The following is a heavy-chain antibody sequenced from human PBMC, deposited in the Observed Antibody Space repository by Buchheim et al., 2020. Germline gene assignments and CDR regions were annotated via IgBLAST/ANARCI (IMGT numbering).Heavy chain of an antibody. V-gene: IGHV1-8*01. J-gene: IGHJ6*02. CDR2: MNPNSGNT. D-gene: IGHD3-9*01. Sequence: QVQLVQSGAEVKKPGASVKVSCKASGYTFTSYDINWVRQATGQGLEWMGWMNPNSGNTGYAQKFKGRATMTRNTSISTAYMELSSLRSEDTAVYYCAREKADILTGYTIVYYYYGMDVWDQGTT. CDR1: GYTFTSYD. CDR3: AREKADILTGYTIVYYYYGMDV.